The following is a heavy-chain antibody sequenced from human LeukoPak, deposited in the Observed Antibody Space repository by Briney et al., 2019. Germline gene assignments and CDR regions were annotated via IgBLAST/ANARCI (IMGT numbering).Heavy chain of an antibody. CDR2: INHSGST. CDR3: ARVIRDGYKRTGYYYYMDV. J-gene: IGHJ6*03. Sequence: SETLSLTCAVSGGSLSGYYWTWIRQPPGKGLEWIGEINHSGSTNYNPSLKSRVTISVDTSRKQFFLRLSSVTAADTAVYYCARVIRDGYKRTGYYYYMDVWGKGTTVTISS. CDR1: GGSLSGYY. D-gene: IGHD5-24*01. V-gene: IGHV4-34*01.